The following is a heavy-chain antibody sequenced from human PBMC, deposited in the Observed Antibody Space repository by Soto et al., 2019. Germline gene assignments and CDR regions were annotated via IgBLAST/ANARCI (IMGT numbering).Heavy chain of an antibody. J-gene: IGHJ5*02. D-gene: IGHD3-22*01. V-gene: IGHV4-39*01. Sequence: QLQLRESGPGLVKPSETLSLTSTVSGGSISQSSYYWGWIRQPPGKGLEWIGISYYSGSTYYNPSLESRVTISVDTSKNQFSLMLTSLTAADTAVYFCARFEGYYASSSCVADTWGQGTLVTVSS. CDR1: GGSISQSSYY. CDR3: ARFEGYYASSSCVADT. CDR2: SYYSGST.